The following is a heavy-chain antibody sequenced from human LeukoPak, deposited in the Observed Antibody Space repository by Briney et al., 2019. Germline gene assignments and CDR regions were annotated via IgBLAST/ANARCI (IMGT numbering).Heavy chain of an antibody. CDR1: GGSISSYY. V-gene: IGHV4-59*01. Sequence: PSETLSLTCTVSGGSISSYYWSWIRQPPGKGLEWIGYIYYSGSTNYNPSLKSRVTISVVTSKNQFSLKLSSVTAADTAVYYCARASQYGSGSHLDYWGQGTLVTVSS. CDR3: ARASQYGSGSHLDY. D-gene: IGHD3-10*01. CDR2: IYYSGST. J-gene: IGHJ4*02.